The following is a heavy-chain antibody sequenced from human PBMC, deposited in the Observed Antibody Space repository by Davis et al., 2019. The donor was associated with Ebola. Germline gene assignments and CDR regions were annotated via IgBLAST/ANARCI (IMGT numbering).Heavy chain of an antibody. V-gene: IGHV4-34*01. Sequence: PSETLSLTCTVSGGSISSHYWSWIRQPPGKGLEWIGEINHSGSTNYNPSLKSRVTISVDTSKNQFSLKLSSVTAADTAVYYCARSHYDILTGYSDFDYWGQGTLVTVSS. J-gene: IGHJ4*02. CDR1: GGSISSHY. D-gene: IGHD3-9*01. CDR3: ARSHYDILTGYSDFDY. CDR2: INHSGST.